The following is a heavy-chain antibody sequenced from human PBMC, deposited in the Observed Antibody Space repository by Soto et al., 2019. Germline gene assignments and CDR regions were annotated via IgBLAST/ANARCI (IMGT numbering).Heavy chain of an antibody. CDR3: TGITWFRGMDV. Sequence: SQTLSLTCAISGDSVSSNSAAWNWLRQSPSRGLELLGRTCYKSKWNNDYALSVKSRITINPDTSKNQFSLHLYSVTPEDTAVNYCTGITWFRGMDVWGQGTPVTVSS. D-gene: IGHD3-10*01. CDR1: GDSVSSNSAA. CDR2: TCYKSKWNN. V-gene: IGHV6-1*01. J-gene: IGHJ6*02.